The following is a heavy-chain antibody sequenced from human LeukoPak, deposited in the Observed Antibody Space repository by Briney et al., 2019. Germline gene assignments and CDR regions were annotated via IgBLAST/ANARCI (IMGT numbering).Heavy chain of an antibody. CDR3: AKRKSSPYWYFDL. CDR2: ISGSGGST. V-gene: IGHV3-23*01. J-gene: IGHJ2*01. Sequence: GGSLRLSCAASGFTFSSYAMSWVRQAPGKGLERVSAISGSGGSTYYADSVKGRFTISRDNSKNTLYLQMNSLRAEDTAVYYCAKRKSSPYWYFDLWGRGTLVTVSS. CDR1: GFTFSSYA.